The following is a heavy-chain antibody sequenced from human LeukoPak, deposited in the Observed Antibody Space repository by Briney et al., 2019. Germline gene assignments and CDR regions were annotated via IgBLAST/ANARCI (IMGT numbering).Heavy chain of an antibody. CDR3: AKSRGITMVRGAALDY. V-gene: IGHV3-30*02. J-gene: IGHJ4*02. CDR2: IRYDGSNK. Sequence: PGGSLRLSCAASGFTFSSYGMHWVRQAPGKGLEWVAFIRYDGSNKYYADSVKGRFTISRDNSKNTLYLQMNSLRAEDTAVYYCAKSRGITMVRGAALDYWGQGTLVTVSS. CDR1: GFTFSSYG. D-gene: IGHD3-10*01.